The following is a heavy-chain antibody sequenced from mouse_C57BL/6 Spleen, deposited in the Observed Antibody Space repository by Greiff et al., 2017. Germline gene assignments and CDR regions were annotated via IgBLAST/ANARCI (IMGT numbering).Heavy chain of an antibody. Sequence: QVQLKQSGAELAKPGASVKLSCKASGYTFTSYWMHWVKQRPGQGLEWIGYINPSSGYTKYNQKFKDKATLTADKSSSTAYMQLSSLTYEDSAVYYCARSGDGYYGYFDYWGQGTTLTVSS. CDR3: ARSGDGYYGYFDY. CDR1: GYTFTSYW. V-gene: IGHV1-7*01. D-gene: IGHD2-3*01. J-gene: IGHJ2*01. CDR2: INPSSGYT.